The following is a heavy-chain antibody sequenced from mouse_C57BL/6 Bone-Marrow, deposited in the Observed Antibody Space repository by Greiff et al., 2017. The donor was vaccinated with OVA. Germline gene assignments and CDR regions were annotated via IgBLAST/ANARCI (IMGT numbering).Heavy chain of an antibody. Sequence: VQLQQSGAELVRPGASVKLSCTASGFNIKDYYMHWVKQRPEQGLEWIGRIDPEDGDTEYAPKFQGKATMTADTSSNTAYLQLSSLTSEDTAVYYSAPYLDGYYYLDYGGRGTALTVSS. D-gene: IGHD2-3*01. J-gene: IGHJ2*01. CDR3: APYLDGYYYLDY. V-gene: IGHV14-1*01. CDR2: IDPEDGDT. CDR1: GFNIKDYY.